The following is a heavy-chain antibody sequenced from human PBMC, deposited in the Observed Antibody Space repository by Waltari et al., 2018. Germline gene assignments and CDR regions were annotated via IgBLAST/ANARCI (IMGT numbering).Heavy chain of an antibody. Sequence: QVQLVQSGAEVKKPGASVKVSCKASGSTFIGYYIHWVRQAPGQGPEWMGWINPNNDGTKYAQKFQGRVTMTRDTSISTAYMELSRLTSDDTAVYYCARDGPLTGDLFDYWGQGTLVTVSS. CDR3: ARDGPLTGDLFDY. CDR1: GSTFIGYY. V-gene: IGHV1-2*02. D-gene: IGHD7-27*01. CDR2: INPNNDGT. J-gene: IGHJ4*02.